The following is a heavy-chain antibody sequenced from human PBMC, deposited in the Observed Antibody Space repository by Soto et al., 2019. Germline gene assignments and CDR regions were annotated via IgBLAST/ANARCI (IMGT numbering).Heavy chain of an antibody. CDR3: ARDRYYYGSSDYYYYGMDV. J-gene: IGHJ6*02. CDR2: IIPIFGTA. V-gene: IGHV1-69*01. D-gene: IGHD3-10*01. Sequence: QVQLVQSGAEVKKPGSSVKVSCKASGGTFSSYAISWVRQAPGQGLEWMGGIIPIFGTANYAQKFQGRVTITADESTSTAYMELSSLRSEDTAVYYCARDRYYYGSSDYYYYGMDVWGQGTTVTVSS. CDR1: GGTFSSYA.